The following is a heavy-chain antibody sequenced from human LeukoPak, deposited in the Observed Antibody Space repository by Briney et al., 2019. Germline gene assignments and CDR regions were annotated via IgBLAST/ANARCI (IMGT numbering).Heavy chain of an antibody. D-gene: IGHD3-3*01. CDR1: GYTFTTHT. V-gene: IGHV1-3*03. J-gene: IGHJ6*03. CDR3: ARARYETRIWPKSRYDYYHYMDV. Sequence: ASVKVSCKASGYTFTTHTIYWVRQAPGQRLEWMGWINAGNGNTKYSQEFRDRVTITRDTSASTAYMELSSLRSEDMAVYYCARARYETRIWPKSRYDYYHYMDVWGKGTTVTVSS. CDR2: INAGNGNT.